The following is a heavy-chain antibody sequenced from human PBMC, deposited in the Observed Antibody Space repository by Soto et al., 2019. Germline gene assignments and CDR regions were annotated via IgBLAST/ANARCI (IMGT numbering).Heavy chain of an antibody. Sequence: LRLSCAASGFIFSNFAMYWVRRAPGKGLEWVSSIRQSGDRSSYADSAKGRFTISRDNSKNTLYLQMNGLRLDDTAVYYCVTAVRTRLDNWGPGTLVTVSS. CDR3: VTAVRTRLDN. CDR1: GFIFSNFA. V-gene: IGHV3-23*01. J-gene: IGHJ4*02. D-gene: IGHD3-10*01. CDR2: IRQSGDRS.